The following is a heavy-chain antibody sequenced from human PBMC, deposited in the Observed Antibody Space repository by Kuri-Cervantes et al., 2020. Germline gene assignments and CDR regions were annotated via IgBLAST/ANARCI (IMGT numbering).Heavy chain of an antibody. Sequence: LSLTCAASGFTFSSYGMHWVRQAPGKGLEWVAVIWYDGSNKYYADSVKGRFTISRDNSKNTLYLQMNSLRAEDTAVYYCAREGRFVYGAEYYYYGMDVWGQGTTVTVSS. D-gene: IGHD4-17*01. CDR2: IWYDGSNK. CDR3: AREGRFVYGAEYYYYGMDV. J-gene: IGHJ6*02. CDR1: GFTFSSYG. V-gene: IGHV3-33*01.